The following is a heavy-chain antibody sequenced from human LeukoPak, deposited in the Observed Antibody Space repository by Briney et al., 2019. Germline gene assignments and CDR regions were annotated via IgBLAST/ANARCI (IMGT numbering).Heavy chain of an antibody. Sequence: SVKVSCKASGGTFSSYAISWVRQAPGQGLEWMGGIIPIFDTANYAQKFQGRVTITADESTSTAYMELSSLRSEDTAVYYCARNIVVVVAAHYYYYGMDVWGQGTTVTVSS. V-gene: IGHV1-69*13. D-gene: IGHD2-15*01. CDR3: ARNIVVVVAAHYYYYGMDV. J-gene: IGHJ6*02. CDR1: GGTFSSYA. CDR2: IIPIFDTA.